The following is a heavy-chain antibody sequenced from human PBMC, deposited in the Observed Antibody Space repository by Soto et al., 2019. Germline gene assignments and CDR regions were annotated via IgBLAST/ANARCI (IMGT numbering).Heavy chain of an antibody. CDR2: ISGDGGAT. Sequence: PGGSLRLSCAASGLTFSTYAMSWFRQAPGKGLEWVSAISGDGGATFYADSVEGRFTISRDNSKNTLFLQMNNLRAEDTAIYYCARDGTAVSFDIWGQGTVVTVSS. V-gene: IGHV3-23*01. J-gene: IGHJ3*02. CDR3: ARDGTAVSFDI. D-gene: IGHD1-26*01. CDR1: GLTFSTYA.